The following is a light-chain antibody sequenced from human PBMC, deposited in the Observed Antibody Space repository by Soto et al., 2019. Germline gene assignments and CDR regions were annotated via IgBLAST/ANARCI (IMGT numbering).Light chain of an antibody. Sequence: EVVLTQSPATLSLSPGERATLSCRVSQSVSNFLAWYQQKPGQAPRLLIYDTSDRATGLPARFSGSGSGTDFTLTISSLEPEDFAVFYCQQRSIWPWTFGQGTKVDIK. CDR2: DTS. CDR3: QQRSIWPWT. J-gene: IGKJ1*01. V-gene: IGKV3-11*01. CDR1: QSVSNF.